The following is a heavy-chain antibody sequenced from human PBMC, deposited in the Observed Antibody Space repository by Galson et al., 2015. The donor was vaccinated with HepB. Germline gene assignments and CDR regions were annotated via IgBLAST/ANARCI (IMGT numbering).Heavy chain of an antibody. D-gene: IGHD1-14*01. CDR1: GYTFTGYH. CDR3: AREGLPEDDAFDI. CDR2: INPNSGGT. Sequence: SVKVSCKASGYTFTGYHMHWVRQAPGQGLEWMGWINPNSGGTNYAQKFQGWVTMTRDTSISTAYMELSRLRSDDTAVYYCAREGLPEDDAFDIWGQGTMVTVSS. J-gene: IGHJ3*02. V-gene: IGHV1-2*04.